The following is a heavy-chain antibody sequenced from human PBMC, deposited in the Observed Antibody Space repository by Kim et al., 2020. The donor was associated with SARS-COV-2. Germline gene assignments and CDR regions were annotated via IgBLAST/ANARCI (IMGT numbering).Heavy chain of an antibody. J-gene: IGHJ6*02. Sequence: GGSLRLSCAASGFTFSSYAMHWVRQAPGKGLEWVAVLSYDGSNKYYADSVKGRFTISRDNSKNTLYLQMNSLRAEDTAVYYCASNYDYVWGSYRYLSYSRIDVWGHGTPVTVSS. CDR3: ASNYDYVWGSYRYLSYSRIDV. V-gene: IGHV3-30*04. CDR2: LSYDGSNK. CDR1: GFTFSSYA. D-gene: IGHD3-16*02.